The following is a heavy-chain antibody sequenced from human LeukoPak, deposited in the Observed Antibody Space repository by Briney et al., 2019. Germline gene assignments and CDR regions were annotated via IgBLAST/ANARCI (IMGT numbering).Heavy chain of an antibody. CDR2: IIPIFGTA. Sequence: GASVKVSCKASGYTFTSYDINWVRQATGQGLEWMGGIIPIFGTANYAQKFQGRVTITADESTSTAYMELSSPRSEDTAVYYCARVVYSSSWYRIGAFDIWGQGTMVTVSS. D-gene: IGHD6-13*01. CDR1: GYTFTSYD. J-gene: IGHJ3*02. CDR3: ARVVYSSSWYRIGAFDI. V-gene: IGHV1-69*13.